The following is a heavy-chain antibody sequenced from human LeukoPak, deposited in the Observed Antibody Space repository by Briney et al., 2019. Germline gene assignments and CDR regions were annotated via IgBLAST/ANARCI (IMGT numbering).Heavy chain of an antibody. CDR1: GFTVSSNY. J-gene: IGHJ3*02. V-gene: IGHV3-53*01. CDR2: IYNGGST. Sequence: GGSLRLSCAASGFTVSSNYMTWVRQAPGKGLEWVSVIYNGGSTYYADSVKGRFTVSRHSSKNTLFLHMNSLRAEDTALYYCAKSPTVDAAFDIWGQGTMVTVSS. D-gene: IGHD4-23*01. CDR3: AKSPTVDAAFDI.